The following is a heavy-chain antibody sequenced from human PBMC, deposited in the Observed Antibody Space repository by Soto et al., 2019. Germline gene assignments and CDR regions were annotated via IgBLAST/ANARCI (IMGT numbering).Heavy chain of an antibody. CDR1: GYTFTTYG. Sequence: QVQLVQSGAHVKKPGASVKVSCKASGYTFTTYGITWVRRAPGQGLEWMGWSSPYNGNTNYAQKFQGRVTMTTDTSASTAYMKLRSLRSDDPAVYYCAIDVHPASPDQQLARDVFDMWGQGTMVTVSS. J-gene: IGHJ3*02. D-gene: IGHD6-13*01. CDR2: SSPYNGNT. CDR3: AIDVHPASPDQQLARDVFDM. V-gene: IGHV1-18*01.